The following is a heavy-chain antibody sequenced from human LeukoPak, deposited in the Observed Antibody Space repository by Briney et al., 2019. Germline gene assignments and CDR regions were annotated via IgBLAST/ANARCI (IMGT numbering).Heavy chain of an antibody. CDR3: ARALGSIAAAGTAYPDY. J-gene: IGHJ4*02. CDR1: GFTFSSYW. D-gene: IGHD6-13*01. V-gene: IGHV3-7*03. CDR2: IKQDGSEK. Sequence: GGSLRLSCAASGFTFSSYWMSWVRQAPGKGLEWVANIKQDGSEKYYVDSVKGRFTISRDNAKNSLYLQMNSLRAEDTAVYYCARALGSIAAAGTAYPDYWGQGTLVTVSS.